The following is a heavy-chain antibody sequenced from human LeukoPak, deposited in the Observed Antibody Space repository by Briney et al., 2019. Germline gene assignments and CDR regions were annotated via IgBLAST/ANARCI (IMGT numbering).Heavy chain of an antibody. CDR1: GGSISSSSYY. D-gene: IGHD3-22*01. CDR3: ARQWSEDTMILVPKPPFDP. Sequence: SETLSLTCTVSGGSISSSSYYWGWIRQPPGKGLEWIGSIYYSGSTYYNPSLKSRVTISVDTSKNQFSLKLSSVTAADTAVYYCARQWSEDTMILVPKPPFDPWRQGTLVTVSP. CDR2: IYYSGST. V-gene: IGHV4-39*01. J-gene: IGHJ5*02.